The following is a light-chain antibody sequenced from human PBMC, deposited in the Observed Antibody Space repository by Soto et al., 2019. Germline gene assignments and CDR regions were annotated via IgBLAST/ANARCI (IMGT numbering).Light chain of an antibody. CDR1: QSISSW. J-gene: IGKJ1*01. CDR2: KAS. Sequence: DIQMTQSPSTLSASVGDRVTITCRASQSISSWLAWYQQKPGTAPNLLIYKASTLQSGVPSRFSGSGSGTEFTLTISSLQPDDSVTYYCQQYSDSWTFGQGTKVEIK. CDR3: QQYSDSWT. V-gene: IGKV1-5*03.